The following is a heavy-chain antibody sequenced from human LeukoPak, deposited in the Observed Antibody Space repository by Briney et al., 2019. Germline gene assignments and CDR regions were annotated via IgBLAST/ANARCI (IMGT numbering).Heavy chain of an antibody. D-gene: IGHD3-10*01. CDR2: IWYDGSNK. Sequence: GGSLRLSCAASGFTFSSYGMHWVRQAPGKGLEWVAVIWYDGSNKYYADSVKGRFTISRDNSKNTLYLQMNSLRAEDTAVYYCARPNYGSGRNGMDVWGQGTTVTVSS. CDR1: GFTFSSYG. V-gene: IGHV3-33*01. CDR3: ARPNYGSGRNGMDV. J-gene: IGHJ6*02.